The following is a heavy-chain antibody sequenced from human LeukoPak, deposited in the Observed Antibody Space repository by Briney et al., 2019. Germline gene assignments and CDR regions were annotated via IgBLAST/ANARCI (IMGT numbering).Heavy chain of an antibody. D-gene: IGHD6-13*01. J-gene: IGHJ6*03. V-gene: IGHV7-4-1*02. CDR2: INTNTGNP. CDR1: GYTFTSYA. Sequence: GASVKVSCKASGYTFTSYAMNWVRQAPGQGLEWMGWINTNTGNPTYAQGFTGRFVFSLDTSVSTAYLQISSLKAEDTAVYYCAREASSSWYSLGYYYYYYMDVWGKGTTVTVSS. CDR3: AREASSSWYSLGYYYYYYMDV.